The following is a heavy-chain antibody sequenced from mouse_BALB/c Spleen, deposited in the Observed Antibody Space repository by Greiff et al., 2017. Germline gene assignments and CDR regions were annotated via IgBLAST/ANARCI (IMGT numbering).Heavy chain of an antibody. CDR3: ARGDYYGSSRFAY. CDR1: GFNIKDTY. Sequence: VQLKESGAELVKPGASVKLSCTASGFNIKDTYMHWVKQRPEQGLEWIGRIDPANGNTKYDPKFQGKATITADTSSNTAYLQLSSLTSEDTAVYYCARGDYYGSSRFAYWGQGTLVTVSA. V-gene: IGHV14-3*02. J-gene: IGHJ3*01. CDR2: IDPANGNT. D-gene: IGHD1-1*01.